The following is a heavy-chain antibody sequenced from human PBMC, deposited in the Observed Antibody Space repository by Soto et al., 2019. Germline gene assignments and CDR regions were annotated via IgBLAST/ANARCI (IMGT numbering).Heavy chain of an antibody. J-gene: IGHJ6*03. V-gene: IGHV4-39*01. CDR2: IYYSGST. CDR3: ARRRGAGPRAACSGGSCYHYYYYMDV. Sequence: QLQLQESGPGLVKPSETLSLTCTVSGGSISSSSYYWGWIRQPPGKGLEWIGSIYYSGSTYYNPSLKSRVTISVDTSKNQFSLKLSSVTAADTAVYYCARRRGAGPRAACSGGSCYHYYYYMDVWGKGTTVTVSS. CDR1: GGSISSSSYY. D-gene: IGHD2-15*01.